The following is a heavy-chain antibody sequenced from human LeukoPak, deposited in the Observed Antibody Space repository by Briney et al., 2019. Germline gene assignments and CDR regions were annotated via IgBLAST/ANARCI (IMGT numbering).Heavy chain of an antibody. CDR2: IYYSGST. CDR1: GCSITSGGYY. V-gene: IGHV4-31*03. CDR3: AREYDSSS. D-gene: IGHD3-22*01. Sequence: PSETPSLTCTVSGCSITSGGYYCSRIRQHPGKGLEWIGYIYYSGSTYYTPSLKSRVTISVDTSKNQFSLKLSSVTPADTPVYYCAREYDSSSWGQGTLVTVSS. J-gene: IGHJ5*02.